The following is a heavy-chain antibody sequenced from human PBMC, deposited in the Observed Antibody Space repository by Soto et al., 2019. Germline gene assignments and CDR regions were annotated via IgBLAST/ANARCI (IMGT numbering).Heavy chain of an antibody. CDR2: VSSSGDHT. J-gene: IGHJ4*02. Sequence: DVEMLESGGGLVQPGGSLRLSCATSGFTFKNYAMTWVRQAPGQGLEYVSSVSSSGDHTYYADSVKGRFTISRDTSKNTLYLQMNSLRVDDTAIYYCARHVVDRGVHFWGQGTLVTVSS. CDR3: ARHVVDRGVHF. V-gene: IGHV3-23*01. D-gene: IGHD3-3*02. CDR1: GFTFKNYA.